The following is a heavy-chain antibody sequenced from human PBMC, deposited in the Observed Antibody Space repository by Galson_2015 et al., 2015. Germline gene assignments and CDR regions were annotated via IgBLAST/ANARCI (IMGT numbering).Heavy chain of an antibody. CDR2: ISGSGGST. J-gene: IGHJ4*02. CDR1: GFTFSSYA. D-gene: IGHD6-13*01. V-gene: IGHV3-23*01. Sequence: SLRLSCAASGFTFSSYAMSWVRQAPGKGLEWVSAISGSGGSTYYADSVKGRFTISRDNSKNTLYLQMNSLRVEDTAVYYCAKETAAGRWRLDYWGQGTLVTVSS. CDR3: AKETAAGRWRLDY.